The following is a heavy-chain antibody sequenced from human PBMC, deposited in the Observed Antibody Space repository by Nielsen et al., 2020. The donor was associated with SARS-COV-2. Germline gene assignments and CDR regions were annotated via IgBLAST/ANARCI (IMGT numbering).Heavy chain of an antibody. J-gene: IGHJ5*02. CDR3: ATGPVSGINWFDP. Sequence: ASVKVSCKASGYTFTGYYMHWVRQAPGQGLEWMGWINPNSGGTNYAQKFQGWVTMTRDTSISTAYMKLSSLRSEDTAVYYCATGPVSGINWFDPWGQGTLVTVSS. V-gene: IGHV1-2*04. CDR1: GYTFTGYY. CDR2: INPNSGGT. D-gene: IGHD2-15*01.